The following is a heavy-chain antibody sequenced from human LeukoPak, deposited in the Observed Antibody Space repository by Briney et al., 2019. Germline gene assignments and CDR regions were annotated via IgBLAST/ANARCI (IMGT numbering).Heavy chain of an antibody. Sequence: GGSLRLSCAASGFTFSTYAMSWVRQAPGKGLEWVAFIRHDGSIKNYADSVKGRSTISRDNSKNTLYLQMNSLRAEDTAVYYCAKDSLADIDYWGQGTLVTVSS. CDR1: GFTFSTYA. CDR3: AKDSLADIDY. V-gene: IGHV3-30*02. D-gene: IGHD3-16*01. J-gene: IGHJ4*02. CDR2: IRHDGSIK.